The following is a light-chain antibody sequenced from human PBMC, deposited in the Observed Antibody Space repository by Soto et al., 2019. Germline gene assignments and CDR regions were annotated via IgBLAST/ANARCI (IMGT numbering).Light chain of an antibody. Sequence: QTVVTQEPSFSVSPGRTVTLTCGLSSGSVSAYYYPSWYQQTPGQAPRTLIYTINTRSSGVPDRFSGSILGNKAALTITGAQADDESDYYCVLYMGGGIWVFGGGTKLTVL. CDR1: SGSVSAYYY. V-gene: IGLV8-61*01. J-gene: IGLJ3*02. CDR3: VLYMGGGIWV. CDR2: TIN.